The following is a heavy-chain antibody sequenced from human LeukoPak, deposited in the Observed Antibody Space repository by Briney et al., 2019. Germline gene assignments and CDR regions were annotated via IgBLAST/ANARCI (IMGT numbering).Heavy chain of an antibody. D-gene: IGHD4-17*01. Sequence: GGSLRLSCAASGFTFSNYWMHWVRQAPGKGLVWVSRINSDGRSTTYADSVKGRFTISGDNAKNTLYLQMSSLRAEDTAVYYCASFPPVTNTPNGWGGKGPLVPVSS. CDR3: ASFPPVTNTPNGW. V-gene: IGHV3-74*01. J-gene: IGHJ4*02. CDR2: INSDGRST. CDR1: GFTFSNYW.